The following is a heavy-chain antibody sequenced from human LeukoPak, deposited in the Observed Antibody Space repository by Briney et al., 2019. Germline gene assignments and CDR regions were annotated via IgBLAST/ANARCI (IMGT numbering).Heavy chain of an antibody. CDR1: GDSISNYY. Sequence: SETLSLTYTVSGDSISNYYWSWMRQPPGKGLEWIGNIHYSGSTEYNPSLKSRVTITVHTSKTQFSLELRSVTAADTAVYYCHREGGGYWGQGALVTVSS. D-gene: IGHD3-16*01. CDR2: IHYSGST. CDR3: HREGGGY. V-gene: IGHV4-59*08. J-gene: IGHJ4*02.